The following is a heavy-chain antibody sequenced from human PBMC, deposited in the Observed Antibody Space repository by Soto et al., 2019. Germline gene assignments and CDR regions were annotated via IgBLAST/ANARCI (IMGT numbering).Heavy chain of an antibody. Sequence: QVQLVQSGAEEKKPGASVKVSCKASGYTFTSYAMHWVRQAPGQRLEWMGWINAGNGNTTYSQKFQGRDTITRDTSASTAYMELSSLISEDTAVHYCARSIVVVTALDYWGQGTLVTVSS. CDR2: INAGNGNT. V-gene: IGHV1-3*05. D-gene: IGHD2-21*02. CDR1: GYTFTSYA. CDR3: ARSIVVVTALDY. J-gene: IGHJ4*02.